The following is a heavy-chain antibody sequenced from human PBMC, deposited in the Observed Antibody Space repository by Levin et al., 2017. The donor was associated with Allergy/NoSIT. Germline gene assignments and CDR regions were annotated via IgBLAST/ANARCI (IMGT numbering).Heavy chain of an antibody. CDR3: ARDFSSGWPYYYYYGMDV. J-gene: IGHJ6*02. V-gene: IGHV3-33*01. CDR2: IWYDGSNK. D-gene: IGHD6-19*01. Sequence: GESLKISCAASGFTFSSYGMHWVRQAPGKGLEWVAVIWYDGSNKYYADSVKGRFTISRDNSKNTLYLQMNSLRAEDTAVYYCARDFSSGWPYYYYYGMDVWGQGTTVTVSS. CDR1: GFTFSSYG.